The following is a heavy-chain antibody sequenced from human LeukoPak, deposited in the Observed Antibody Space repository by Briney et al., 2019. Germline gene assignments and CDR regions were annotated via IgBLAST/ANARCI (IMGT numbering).Heavy chain of an antibody. CDR1: GGTFSSYA. CDR2: IIPIFGTA. D-gene: IGHD3-3*01. V-gene: IGHV1-69*13. J-gene: IGHJ4*02. CDR3: ARAPDLTYYDFWSGYQTYYFDY. Sequence: SVKVSCKASGGTFSSYAISWVRQAPGQGLEWMGGIIPIFGTANYAQKFQGRVTITADESTSTAYMELSSLRSEDTAVYYCARAPDLTYYDFWSGYQTYYFDYWGQGALVTVSS.